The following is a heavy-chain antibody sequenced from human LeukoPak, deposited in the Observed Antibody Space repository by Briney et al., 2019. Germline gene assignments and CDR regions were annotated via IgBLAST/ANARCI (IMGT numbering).Heavy chain of an antibody. Sequence: PGGCLRLSRAASGFAFSSYRMNWVRQAAGKGLEGVSSISNNGDYIYYAGAVKSRFTMSRDNAKSSLNLQMNSLRDEDTAVYYCTREAVVRGLDYWGQGTLVTVSS. D-gene: IGHD3-10*01. CDR2: ISNNGDYI. V-gene: IGHV3-21*01. J-gene: IGHJ4*02. CDR1: GFAFSSYR. CDR3: TREAVVRGLDY.